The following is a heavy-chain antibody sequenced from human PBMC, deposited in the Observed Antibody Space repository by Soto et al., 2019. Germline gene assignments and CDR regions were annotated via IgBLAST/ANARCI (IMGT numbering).Heavy chain of an antibody. CDR2: INPNSGGT. CDR1: GYTFTGYY. V-gene: IGHV1-2*02. CDR3: ARSFGDNAYYYGMDV. Sequence: ASVKVSCKASGYTFTGYYMHWVRQALGQGLEWMGWINPNSGGTNYAQKFQGRVTMTRDTSISTAYMELSRLRSDDTAVYYCARSFGDNAYYYGMDVWGQGTTVTVSS. J-gene: IGHJ6*02. D-gene: IGHD3-16*01.